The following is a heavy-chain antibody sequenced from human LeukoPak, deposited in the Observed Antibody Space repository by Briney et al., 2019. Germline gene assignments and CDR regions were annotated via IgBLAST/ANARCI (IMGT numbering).Heavy chain of an antibody. CDR1: GYTFTSYG. Sequence: APVKVSCKASGYTFTSYGISWVRQAPGQGLEWMGWISAYNGNTNYAQKLQGRVTMTTDTSTSTAYMELRSLRSDDTAVYYCAREQGIAVAGTFWGDYWGQGTLVTVSS. CDR3: AREQGIAVAGTFWGDY. D-gene: IGHD6-19*01. J-gene: IGHJ4*02. V-gene: IGHV1-18*01. CDR2: ISAYNGNT.